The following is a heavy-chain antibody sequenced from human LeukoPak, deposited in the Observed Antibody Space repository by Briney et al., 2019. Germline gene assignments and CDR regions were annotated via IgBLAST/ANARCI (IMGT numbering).Heavy chain of an antibody. D-gene: IGHD2-15*01. J-gene: IGHJ1*01. V-gene: IGHV3-7*01. CDR2: IKQDGSEK. Sequence: GGSLRLSCAAPGFTFSSYWMSWVRQAPGKGLEWVANIKQDGSEKYYVDSVKGRFTISRDNAKNSLYLQMNSLRAEDTAVYYCARDLVVVVAATPDAEYFQHWGQGTLVTVSS. CDR1: GFTFSSYW. CDR3: ARDLVVVVAATPDAEYFQH.